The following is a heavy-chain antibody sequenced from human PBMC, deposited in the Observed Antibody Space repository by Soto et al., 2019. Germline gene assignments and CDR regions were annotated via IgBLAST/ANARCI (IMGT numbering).Heavy chain of an antibody. CDR2: IYYSGST. J-gene: IGHJ4*02. CDR1: GGSISSSGYY. D-gene: IGHD4-17*01. CDR3: ARNYGDYVGYFDY. Sequence: SETLSLTCTVSGGSISSSGYYWGWIRQPPGKGLEWIGTIYYSGSTYYNPSLKSRVTISVDTSKNQFSLKLSSVTAADTAVYYCARNYGDYVGYFDYWGQGTQVTVSS. V-gene: IGHV4-39*01.